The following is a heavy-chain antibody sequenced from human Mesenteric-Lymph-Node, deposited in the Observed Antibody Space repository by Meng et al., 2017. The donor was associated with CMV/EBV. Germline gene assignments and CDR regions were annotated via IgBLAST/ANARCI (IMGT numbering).Heavy chain of an antibody. J-gene: IGHJ1*01. CDR3: TTEDSGSYYEYFQH. D-gene: IGHD1-26*01. CDR2: IKSKTDGGTT. Sequence: GGSLRLSCAASGFTFSNAWMSWVRQAPGKGLEWVGRIKSKTDGGTTDYAAPVKGRFTISRDDSKNTLDLQMNSLKTEDTAVYYCTTEDSGSYYEYFQHWGQGTLVTVSS. CDR1: GFTFSNAW. V-gene: IGHV3-15*01.